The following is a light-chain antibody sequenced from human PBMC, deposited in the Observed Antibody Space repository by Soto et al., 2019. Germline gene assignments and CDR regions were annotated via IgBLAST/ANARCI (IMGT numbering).Light chain of an antibody. CDR2: AAS. CDR1: QSISSY. V-gene: IGKV1-39*01. J-gene: IGKJ1*01. CDR3: QQSYSTPRT. Sequence: DIQLSHSPAARSSSVVDMFTITCRASQSISSYLNWYQQKPGKAPKLLIYAASSLQRGVPSRFSGSGSGTEFTLTISSLQPEDFATYYCQQSYSTPRTLGQGTKVDIK.